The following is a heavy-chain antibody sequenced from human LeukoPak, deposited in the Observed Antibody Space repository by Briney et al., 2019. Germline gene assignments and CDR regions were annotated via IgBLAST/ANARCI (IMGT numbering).Heavy chain of an antibody. CDR2: IYYGGST. CDR3: ARDDGSGTFDY. J-gene: IGHJ4*02. CDR1: GGSISSYY. V-gene: IGHV4-59*01. D-gene: IGHD6-19*01. Sequence: PSETLSLTCTVSGGSISSYYWSWIRQPPGKGLEWIGYIYYGGSTNYNPSLKSRVTISVDTSKNQFSLKLSSVTAADTAVYYCARDDGSGTFDYWGQGTLVTVSS.